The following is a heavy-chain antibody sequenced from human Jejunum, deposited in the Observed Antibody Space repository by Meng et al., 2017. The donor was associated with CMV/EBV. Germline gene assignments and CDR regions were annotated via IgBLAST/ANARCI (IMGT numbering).Heavy chain of an antibody. Sequence: KKWERKEKGKGKEREGRKKRKKEGEKKEYEEKEKGRIKKTRDDSKNTLSLKMNSKKTEETAVYYCTAYVAGAMVYWGQGTLVTVSS. D-gene: IGHD3-10*02. CDR2: KKRKKEGEKK. V-gene: IGHV3-15*07. J-gene: IGHJ4*02. CDR3: TAYVAGAMVY.